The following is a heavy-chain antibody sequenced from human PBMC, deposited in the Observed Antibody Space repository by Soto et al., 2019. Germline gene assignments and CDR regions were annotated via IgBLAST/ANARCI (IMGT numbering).Heavy chain of an antibody. CDR3: ARVSWGYYFSGSFFQTYYFDY. V-gene: IGHV4-4*07. CDR1: GADINTYS. CDR2: IYTSASI. J-gene: IGHJ4*02. Sequence: TLSLTCSVSGADINTYSWTWIRQPAGKGLEWIGRIYTSASINYNPSLKGRVTLSVDTSTNQVSLRLASVTAADTAIYYCARVSWGYYFSGSFFQTYYFDYWGQGTPVTVSS. D-gene: IGHD2-15*01.